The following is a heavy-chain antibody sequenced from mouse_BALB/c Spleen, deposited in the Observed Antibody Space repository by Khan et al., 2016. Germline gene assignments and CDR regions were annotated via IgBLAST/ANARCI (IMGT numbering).Heavy chain of an antibody. D-gene: IGHD2-4*01. V-gene: IGHV2-6-7*01. Sequence: QVQLKESGPGLVAPSQSLSITCTVSGFSITGFAVNWVRQPPGKGQEWLGVIWGDGSTDYDSALKSRLSISKDNSKSQVFLKMNSLQTDDTARYYCASYYDYDGGFAYWGQGTLVTVSA. J-gene: IGHJ3*01. CDR2: IWGDGST. CDR3: ASYYDYDGGFAY. CDR1: GFSITGFA.